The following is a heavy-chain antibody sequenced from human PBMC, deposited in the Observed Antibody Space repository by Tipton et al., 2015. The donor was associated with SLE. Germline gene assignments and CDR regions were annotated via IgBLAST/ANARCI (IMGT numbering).Heavy chain of an antibody. CDR3: TMRGYGANEGRDY. D-gene: IGHD4-23*01. CDR1: GGSINSYY. J-gene: IGHJ4*02. V-gene: IGHV4-59*01. Sequence: TLSLTCTVSGGSINSYYWTWIRQPPGKGLDWIGYIYYSGSTKYNPSLKSRVTISVDTSKNQFSLKLSSVTAADTAVYYCTMRGYGANEGRDYWGQGTLVTVSS. CDR2: IYYSGST.